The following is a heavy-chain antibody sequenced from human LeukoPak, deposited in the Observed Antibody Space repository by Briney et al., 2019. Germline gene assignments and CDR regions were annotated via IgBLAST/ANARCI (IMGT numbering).Heavy chain of an antibody. J-gene: IGHJ4*02. CDR2: IYYSGSA. Sequence: SETLSLTCTVSGGSIFADYWSWIRQPPGKGLEWIGYIYYSGSANYNPSLKSRITISVDTSKNQFSLKLSSVTAADTAVYYCATTGVNWNYADYWGQGTLVTVSS. D-gene: IGHD1-7*01. CDR1: GGSIFADY. CDR3: ATTGVNWNYADY. V-gene: IGHV4-59*12.